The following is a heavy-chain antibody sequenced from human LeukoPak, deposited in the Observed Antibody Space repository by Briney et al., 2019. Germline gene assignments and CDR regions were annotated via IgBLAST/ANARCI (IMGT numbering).Heavy chain of an antibody. D-gene: IGHD6-19*01. Sequence: GASVKVSCKASGGTFSSYAISWVRQAPGQGLEWMGGIIPIFGTANYAQKSQGRVTITTDESTSTAYMELSSLRSEDTAVYYCARVVGSSGWRRLDYWGQGTLVTVSS. CDR2: IIPIFGTA. CDR3: ARVVGSSGWRRLDY. CDR1: GGTFSSYA. V-gene: IGHV1-69*05. J-gene: IGHJ4*02.